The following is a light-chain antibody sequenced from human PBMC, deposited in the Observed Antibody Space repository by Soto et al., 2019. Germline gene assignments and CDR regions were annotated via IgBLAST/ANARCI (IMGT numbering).Light chain of an antibody. CDR1: QSVSSSY. CDR2: GAS. CDR3: QQNGSSPWT. Sequence: EIVLTQSPGTLSLSPGERATLSCRASQSVSSSYLAWYQQKPGQAPRLLIYGASSSATGIPGRFSGGGSETDLTLTISSLETEEFAIYFCQQNGSSPWTFGQGTKVEIK. J-gene: IGKJ1*01. V-gene: IGKV3-20*01.